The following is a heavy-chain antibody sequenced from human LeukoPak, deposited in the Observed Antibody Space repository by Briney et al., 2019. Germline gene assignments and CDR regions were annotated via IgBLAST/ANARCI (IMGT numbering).Heavy chain of an antibody. CDR2: RYPDGSAS. J-gene: IGHJ4*02. Sequence: GEYLKISCKASGYTFNNYWIGWVRQVPGRGLEWMGMRYPDGSASTYHPSFEGRVTISADQSVTTAYLEWNSLKASDTALYYCVRQGLQSGTYPAYWGPGTLVTVSS. V-gene: IGHV5-51*01. D-gene: IGHD1-26*01. CDR3: VRQGLQSGTYPAY. CDR1: GYTFNNYW.